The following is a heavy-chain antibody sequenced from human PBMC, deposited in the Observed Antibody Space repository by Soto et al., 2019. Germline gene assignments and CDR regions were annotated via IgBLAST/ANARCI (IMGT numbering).Heavy chain of an antibody. D-gene: IGHD7-27*01. Sequence: SETLSLTCTVSGGSISSGDYYWSWIRQPPGKGLEWIGYIYYSGSTYYNPSLKSRVTISVDTSKNQFSLKLSSVTAADTAVYYCARVMSLGYFDYWGQGTLVTVSS. CDR1: GGSISSGDYY. CDR3: ARVMSLGYFDY. CDR2: IYYSGST. V-gene: IGHV4-30-4*01. J-gene: IGHJ4*02.